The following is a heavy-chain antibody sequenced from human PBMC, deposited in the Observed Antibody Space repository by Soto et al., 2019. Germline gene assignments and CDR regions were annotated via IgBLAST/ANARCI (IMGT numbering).Heavy chain of an antibody. CDR1: GGSIRSYY. CDR2: IYYSGST. J-gene: IGHJ4*02. Sequence: SENLSLTCTVSGGSIRSYYWSWIRQHPGKALEWFGYIYYSGSTNYNPSLKSRVTISVDTSKNQFSLKLSSVTAADTAVYYCARAGYSSSWYPSPTYYFDYWGQGTLVTVSS. CDR3: ARAGYSSSWYPSPTYYFDY. V-gene: IGHV4-59*08. D-gene: IGHD6-13*01.